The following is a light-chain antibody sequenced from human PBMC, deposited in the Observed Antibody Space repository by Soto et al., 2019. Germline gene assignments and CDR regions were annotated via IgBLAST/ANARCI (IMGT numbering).Light chain of an antibody. J-gene: IGKJ1*01. V-gene: IGKV1-5*01. Sequence: DFQMTQTPSTLSAYVGDRVTITCRASQTISTWLAWYQQKSGKAPKLLIYDASILKSGVPSRFSGSGSGTEFTLTISSLQPDDFATYYCQQYNSYWGTFGQGTNADVK. CDR2: DAS. CDR1: QTISTW. CDR3: QQYNSYWGT.